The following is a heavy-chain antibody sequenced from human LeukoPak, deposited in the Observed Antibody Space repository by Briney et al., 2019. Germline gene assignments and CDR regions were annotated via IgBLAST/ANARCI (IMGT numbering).Heavy chain of an antibody. D-gene: IGHD6-13*01. V-gene: IGHV1-2*02. Sequence: ASVKVSCKASGYTFTGYYMHWVRQAPGQGLEWMGWINPNSGGSNYAQKFQGRVTMTRDTSISTAYMELSRLRSDDTAVYYCASRAAAGTGRDYWGQGTLVTVSS. CDR1: GYTFTGYY. CDR2: INPNSGGS. CDR3: ASRAAAGTGRDY. J-gene: IGHJ4*02.